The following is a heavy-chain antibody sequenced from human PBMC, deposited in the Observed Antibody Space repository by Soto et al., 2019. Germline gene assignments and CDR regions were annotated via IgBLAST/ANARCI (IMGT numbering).Heavy chain of an antibody. CDR2: IIPIFGTA. CDR1: GGTFSSYA. CDR3: ASCDYYDSSGYYHYYYGMDV. D-gene: IGHD3-22*01. V-gene: IGHV1-69*01. Sequence: QVQLVQSGAEVKKPGTSVKVSCKASGGTFSSYAISWVRQAPGQGLEWMGGIIPIFGTANYAQKFQGRVTITVDESTSTAYMELSSLRSEDTAVYYCASCDYYDSSGYYHYYYGMDVWGQGTTVTVSS. J-gene: IGHJ6*02.